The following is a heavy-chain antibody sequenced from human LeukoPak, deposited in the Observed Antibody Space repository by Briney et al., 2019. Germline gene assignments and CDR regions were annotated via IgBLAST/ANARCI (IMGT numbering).Heavy chain of an antibody. J-gene: IGHJ3*02. D-gene: IGHD1-1*01. CDR2: VYYTGRA. CDR3: ARARWDDGFDI. Sequence: PSETLSLTCTVSGGSLSSSSDYWGWVRQSPGKGLQWIGTVYYTGRANYSPSLQSRLTMPVDRSKNQFSLTLGSLSAADTAVYYCARARWDDGFDIWGQGTMVIVSS. V-gene: IGHV4-39*07. CDR1: GGSLSSSSDY.